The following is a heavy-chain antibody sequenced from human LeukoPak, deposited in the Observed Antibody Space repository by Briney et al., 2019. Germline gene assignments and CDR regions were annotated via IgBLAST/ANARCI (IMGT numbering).Heavy chain of an antibody. Sequence: SETLSLTCTVSGGSISTYYWSWIRHPAGKGLEWIGRIYPCGYTNYNPSLKSRVTMSVDTSKYQFSLKLSSVTAADTAVYYCAGIWFGELDYYYMDVWGKGTSVTVSS. D-gene: IGHD3-10*01. CDR3: AGIWFGELDYYYMDV. J-gene: IGHJ6*03. CDR1: GGSISTYY. CDR2: IYPCGYT. V-gene: IGHV4-4*07.